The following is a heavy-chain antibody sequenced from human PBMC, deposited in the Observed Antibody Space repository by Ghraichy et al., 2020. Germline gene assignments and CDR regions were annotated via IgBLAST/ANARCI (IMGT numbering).Heavy chain of an antibody. J-gene: IGHJ4*02. D-gene: IGHD1-1*01. V-gene: IGHV3-74*01. CDR3: ARVRGTTRWDFDY. CDR1: GFTFSSYW. CDR2: INSDGSST. Sequence: GESLNVSCAASGFTFSSYWMHWVRQAPGKGLVWVSRINSDGSSTSYADSVKGRFTISRDNAKNTLYLQMNSLRAEDTAVYYCARVRGTTRWDFDYWGQGTLVTVSS.